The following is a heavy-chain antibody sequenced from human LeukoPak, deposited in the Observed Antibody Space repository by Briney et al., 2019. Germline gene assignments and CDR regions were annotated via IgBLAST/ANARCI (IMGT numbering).Heavy chain of an antibody. Sequence: PSETLSLTCTVSGGSISSYYWSWIRQPPGKGLEWIGHIYYSGSTNYNPSLKGRVTISVDTSKNQFSLKLSSVTAADTAVYYCAREASSSSWYRYDAFDIWGQGTMVTVSS. CDR2: IYYSGST. CDR3: AREASSSSWYRYDAFDI. J-gene: IGHJ3*02. CDR1: GGSISSYY. V-gene: IGHV4-59*01. D-gene: IGHD6-13*01.